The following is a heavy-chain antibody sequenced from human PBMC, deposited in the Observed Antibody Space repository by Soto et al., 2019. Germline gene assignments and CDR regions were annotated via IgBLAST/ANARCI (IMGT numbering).Heavy chain of an antibody. CDR2: INPNSGGT. CDR1: GYTFTGYY. CDR3: ARASEYYYSGMDV. J-gene: IGHJ6*02. Sequence: ASVKVSCKASGYTFTGYYMHWVRQAPGQGLEWMGWINPNSGGTNYAQKFQGWVTMTRDTSISTAYMELSRLRSDDTAVYYCARASEYYYSGMDVWGQGTTVTAP. V-gene: IGHV1-2*04.